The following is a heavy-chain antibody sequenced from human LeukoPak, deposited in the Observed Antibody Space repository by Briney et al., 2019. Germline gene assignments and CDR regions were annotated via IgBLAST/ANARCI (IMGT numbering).Heavy chain of an antibody. Sequence: ASVKVSCKASGYTFTGYYMHWVRQAPVQGLEWMGWINPNSGGTNYAQKLQGRVTMTTDTSTSTAYMELRSLRSDDTAVYYCARDLTTVVTPGSLWFDPWGQGTLVTVSS. J-gene: IGHJ5*02. CDR2: INPNSGGT. CDR3: ARDLTTVVTPGSLWFDP. V-gene: IGHV1-2*02. CDR1: GYTFTGYY. D-gene: IGHD4-23*01.